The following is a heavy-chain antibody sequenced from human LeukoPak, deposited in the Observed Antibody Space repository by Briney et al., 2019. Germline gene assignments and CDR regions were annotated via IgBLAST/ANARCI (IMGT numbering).Heavy chain of an antibody. Sequence: GGSLRLSCAASGFTFDDYAMHWVRQAPGEGLEWVSGISWNSGSIGYADSVKGRFTISRDNAKNSLYLQMNSLRAEDTVLYYCAKGGYSGYDYGEFDYWGLGTLVTVSS. CDR2: ISWNSGSI. CDR1: GFTFDDYA. D-gene: IGHD5-12*01. CDR3: AKGGYSGYDYGEFDY. J-gene: IGHJ4*02. V-gene: IGHV3-9*01.